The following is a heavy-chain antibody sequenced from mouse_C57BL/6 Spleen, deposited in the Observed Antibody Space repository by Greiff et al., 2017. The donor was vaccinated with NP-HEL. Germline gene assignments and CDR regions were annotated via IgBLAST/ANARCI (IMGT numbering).Heavy chain of an antibody. V-gene: IGHV1-80*01. CDR1: GYVFSSYW. Sequence: QVQLQQSGAELVKPGASVKISCKASGYVFSSYWMNWVKQRPGKGLEWIGQIYPGDGDTNYNGKFKGKATLTADKSSSTAYMQLSSLTSEDSAVYFGARTDYGSTNAMDDWGQGTSVTVSS. J-gene: IGHJ4*01. D-gene: IGHD1-1*01. CDR3: ARTDYGSTNAMDD. CDR2: IYPGDGDT.